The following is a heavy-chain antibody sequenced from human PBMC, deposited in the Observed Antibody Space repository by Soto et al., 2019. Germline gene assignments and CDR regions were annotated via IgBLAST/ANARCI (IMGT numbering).Heavy chain of an antibody. D-gene: IGHD7-27*01. CDR2: IDHTGRT. V-gene: IGHV4-34*01. J-gene: IGHJ5*01. CDR3: ARSMNDHNHHHWGFDS. CDR1: GGSFNPYH. Sequence: PSETLSLTCAVYGGSFNPYHWSFIRQPPGKRLEWIGEIDHTGRTNYNPSVKGRVTMSVDTSKNQFPLNLRSVTAADTAVYFCARSMNDHNHHHWGFDSWGQGTLVTVSS.